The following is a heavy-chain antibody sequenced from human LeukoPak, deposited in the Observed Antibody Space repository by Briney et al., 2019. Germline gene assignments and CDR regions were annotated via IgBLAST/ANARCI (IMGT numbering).Heavy chain of an antibody. V-gene: IGHV4-59*01. CDR3: ARRVGDKDYFDY. J-gene: IGHJ4*02. D-gene: IGHD1-26*01. CDR2: VYYSGTT. CDR1: GGSISSYY. Sequence: SETLSLTCTVSGGSISSYYWSWMRKPPGKGLEWIGNVYYSGTTKYNPSLKSRVTVSLDTSRNQFSLKLNSVTDADAAVYYCARRVGDKDYFDYWGQGTLVTVSS.